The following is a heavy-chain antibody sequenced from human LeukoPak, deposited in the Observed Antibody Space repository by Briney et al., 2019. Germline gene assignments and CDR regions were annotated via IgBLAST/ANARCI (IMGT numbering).Heavy chain of an antibody. V-gene: IGHV3-66*01. CDR1: GFNITSNY. D-gene: IGHD5-24*01. CDR3: AREGMGYFDS. J-gene: IGHJ4*02. Sequence: GGSLRLSCAASGFNITSNYMNWVRQAPRKGLEWVAIIYSGGFTYYRDSVKGRFTIYRDNSKNTVYLQMNSLRVEDTAVYYCAREGMGYFDSWGQGTLVTVSP. CDR2: IYSGGFT.